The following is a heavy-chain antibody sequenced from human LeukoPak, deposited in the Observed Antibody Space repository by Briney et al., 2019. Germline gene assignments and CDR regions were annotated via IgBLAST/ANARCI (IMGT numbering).Heavy chain of an antibody. CDR2: IWFDGSNK. Sequence: GRTLRLSCAASGFTFSTYGMHWVRQAPGKGLEWVAVIWFDGSNKYYSDSVRGRFTISRDNSKNTLYLQMRSLRADDTAIYYCARAVGPFDYWGQGALVTVSS. CDR1: GFTFSTYG. D-gene: IGHD3-16*01. V-gene: IGHV3-33*01. J-gene: IGHJ4*02. CDR3: ARAVGPFDY.